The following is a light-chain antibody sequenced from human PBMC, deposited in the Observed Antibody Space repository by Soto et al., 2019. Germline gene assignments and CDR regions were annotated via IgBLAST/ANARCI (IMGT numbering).Light chain of an antibody. Sequence: EIVLTQSPATLSLSPGERATRSCRASQSVSSYLAWYQQKPGQAPRLLIYDASNRATGIPARFSGSGSGTEFALTISSLQSEDFAVYYCQQYNNWPPITFGQGTRLEIK. CDR1: QSVSSY. CDR2: DAS. J-gene: IGKJ5*01. CDR3: QQYNNWPPIT. V-gene: IGKV3-11*01.